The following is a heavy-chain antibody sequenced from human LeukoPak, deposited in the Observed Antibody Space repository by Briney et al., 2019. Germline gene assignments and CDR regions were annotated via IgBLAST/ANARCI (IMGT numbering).Heavy chain of an antibody. J-gene: IGHJ4*02. D-gene: IGHD3-9*01. CDR2: VRNDGSIR. V-gene: IGHV3-30*02. Sequence: GRSLRLSCSASGFTFSSSGMHAIRQAPGKRLHWVAFVRNDGSIRYYGDSIKGRFTISRDNSKNTLYMQMNSMRAEDTAVYYFFLQAEAGIRDFDWLPNGFDYWGQGTLVTVSS. CDR1: GFTFSSSG. CDR3: FLQAEAGIRDFDWLPNGFDY.